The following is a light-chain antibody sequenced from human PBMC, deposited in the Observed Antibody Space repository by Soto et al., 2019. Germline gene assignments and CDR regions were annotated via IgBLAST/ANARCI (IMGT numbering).Light chain of an antibody. J-gene: IGKJ1*01. V-gene: IGKV1-39*01. CDR3: QQSYSRPRT. Sequence: IQMTQSPSSLSASVGDRVTITCRASQSINNYLSWYQQRSGKAPNRLIFAASTLASGVPSRFSGSGSGTDFTLTISSLQPEDFATYFCQQSYSRPRTFGQGTKVDIK. CDR2: AAS. CDR1: QSINNY.